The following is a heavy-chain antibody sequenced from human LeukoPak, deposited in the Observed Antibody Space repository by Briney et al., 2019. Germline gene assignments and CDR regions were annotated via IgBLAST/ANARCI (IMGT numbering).Heavy chain of an antibody. CDR2: ISYDGSNK. CDR3: AKRPRRSGSYGNWFDP. CDR1: GFTFSSYG. Sequence: GGSLRLSCAASGFTFSSYGMHWVRQAPGKGLEWVSVISYDGSNKYYADSVKGRFTISRDNSKNTLYLQMNSLRAEDTAVYYCAKRPRRSGSYGNWFDPWGQGTLVTVSS. J-gene: IGHJ5*02. V-gene: IGHV3-30*18. D-gene: IGHD1-26*01.